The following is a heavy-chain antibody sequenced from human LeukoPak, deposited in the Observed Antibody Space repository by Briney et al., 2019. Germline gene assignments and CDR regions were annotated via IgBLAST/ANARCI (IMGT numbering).Heavy chain of an antibody. CDR3: ARNVSMVRAVTRLNWFDP. CDR2: IYYSGST. V-gene: IGHV4-39*01. J-gene: IGHJ5*02. D-gene: IGHD3-10*01. Sequence: SETLSLTCTVSGGSISSSSYYWGWIRQPPGKGLEWIGSIYYSGSTHYNPSLKSRVTISVDTSKKQFFLKLSSVTAADTAVYYCARNVSMVRAVTRLNWFDPWGQGTLVTVSS. CDR1: GGSISSSSYY.